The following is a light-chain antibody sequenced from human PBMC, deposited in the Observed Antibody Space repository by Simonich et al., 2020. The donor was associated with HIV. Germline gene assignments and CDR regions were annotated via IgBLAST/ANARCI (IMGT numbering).Light chain of an antibody. V-gene: IGLV2-23*03. Sequence: QSALTQPASVSGSPGQSITISCTGTSSDFGGYDYVSWYQQHPGKAPKLMIYEGSKRPSGVSNRFSGSKSVNTASLTISGLQAEDEADYYCCSYAGSSTFHVVFGGGTKLTVL. CDR2: EGS. CDR3: CSYAGSSTFHVV. CDR1: SSDFGGYDY. J-gene: IGLJ2*01.